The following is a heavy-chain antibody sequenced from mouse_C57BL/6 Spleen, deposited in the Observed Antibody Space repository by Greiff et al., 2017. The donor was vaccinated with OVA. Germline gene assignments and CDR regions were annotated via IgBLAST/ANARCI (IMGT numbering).Heavy chain of an antibody. V-gene: IGHV1-80*01. J-gene: IGHJ4*01. CDR3: ARNGYYVAMEY. CDR2: IYPGDGDT. Sequence: VQLQQSGAELVKPGASVKISCKASGYAFSSYWMNWVKQRPGKGLEWIGQIYPGDGDTNSNGKFKGKATLTADNSSSTAYMQLSSLTSEDSAVYFCARNGYYVAMEYWGKGTTVTVAS. D-gene: IGHD2-3*01. CDR1: GYAFSSYW.